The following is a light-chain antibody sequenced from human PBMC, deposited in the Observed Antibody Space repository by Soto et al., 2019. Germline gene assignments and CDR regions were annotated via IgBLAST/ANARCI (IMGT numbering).Light chain of an antibody. Sequence: DVVMTQSPLSLPVTLGQPASISCRSSQSLVDSNGITYLNWFQQRPGQSPRRLIYQVSKRDSGGPDRFSGSRSGTDFPLKISRVEAEDVGGYYCLHGTHLTSWTFGQGTNVEIK. CDR1: QSLVDSNGITY. CDR2: QVS. J-gene: IGKJ1*01. CDR3: LHGTHLTSWT. V-gene: IGKV2-30*01.